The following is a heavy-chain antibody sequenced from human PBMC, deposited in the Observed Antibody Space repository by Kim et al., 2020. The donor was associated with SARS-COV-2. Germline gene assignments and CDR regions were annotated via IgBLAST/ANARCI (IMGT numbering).Heavy chain of an antibody. CDR3: ETHVRTRDAFDI. V-gene: IGHV4-59*08. D-gene: IGHD6-6*01. Sequence: NYTPSRKSRSTISVDTARRQFSLQLSSVTAADTAVYYCETHVRTRDAFDIWGQGTMVTVSS. J-gene: IGHJ3*02.